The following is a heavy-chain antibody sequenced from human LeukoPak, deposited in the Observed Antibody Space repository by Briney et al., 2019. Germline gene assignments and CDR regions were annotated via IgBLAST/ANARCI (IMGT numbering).Heavy chain of an antibody. J-gene: IGHJ4*02. D-gene: IGHD5-18*01. CDR1: GGSISSNNYF. V-gene: IGHV4-39*01. CDR2: IYDSGTT. Sequence: SETLSLTCTVSGGSISSNNYFWGWIRQPPGKGLEWIGSIYDSGTTYYNPSLKSRVTISVDTSKNQFSLKLNSVTAADTAVYYCARHVGGYTYGYSDYWGQGTLVTVSS. CDR3: ARHVGGYTYGYSDY.